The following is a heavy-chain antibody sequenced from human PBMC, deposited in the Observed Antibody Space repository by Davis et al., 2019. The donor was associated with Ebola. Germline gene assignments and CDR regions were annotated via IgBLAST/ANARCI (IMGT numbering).Heavy chain of an antibody. J-gene: IGHJ4*02. CDR1: GFTFSSYA. V-gene: IGHV3-64D*06. Sequence: GGSLRLSCSASGFTFSSYAMHWVRQAPGKGLQSVARISTNGETTYYADSVKGRFTISGDNSKDTLYLQMRNLRIDDTAVYYCVKDRFTVVVVHGGFDYWGQGTRVTVSS. D-gene: IGHD2-15*01. CDR3: VKDRFTVVVVHGGFDY. CDR2: ISTNGETT.